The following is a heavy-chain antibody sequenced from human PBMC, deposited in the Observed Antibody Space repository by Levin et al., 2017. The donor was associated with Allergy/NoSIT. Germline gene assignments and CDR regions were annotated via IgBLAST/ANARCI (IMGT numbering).Heavy chain of an antibody. CDR1: GFTFSSYA. D-gene: IGHD6-13*01. V-gene: IGHV3-23*01. CDR2: ITGSGGNT. Sequence: AASGFTFSSYAMTWVRQAPGQGLDWVSTITGSGGNTYYVDSVKGRFTVSRDNSKNTLYLQMNSLRAEDTAVYFCAICTRTAATGIFDYWGQGTLVTVSS. J-gene: IGHJ4*02. CDR3: AICTRTAATGIFDY.